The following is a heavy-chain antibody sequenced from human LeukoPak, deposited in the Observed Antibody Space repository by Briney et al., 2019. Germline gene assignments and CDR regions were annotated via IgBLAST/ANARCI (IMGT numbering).Heavy chain of an antibody. J-gene: IGHJ3*02. D-gene: IGHD3-9*01. Sequence: GGSLRLSCAASEFTFSIYAMNWVRQAPGKGLEWVSGITGIGGTTYYADSVKGRFTISRDNSKNTLYLQMNSLRADDTAVYYCAKVGGYDILTGGHDAFDIWGQGTMVTVSS. CDR2: ITGIGGTT. CDR1: EFTFSIYA. CDR3: AKVGGYDILTGGHDAFDI. V-gene: IGHV3-23*01.